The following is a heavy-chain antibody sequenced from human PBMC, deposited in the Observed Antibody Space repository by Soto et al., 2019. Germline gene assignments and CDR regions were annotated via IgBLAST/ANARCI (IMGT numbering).Heavy chain of an antibody. D-gene: IGHD2-21*01. Sequence: ASVKVSCKTSGYTFSNYGIAWVRQAPGQGLEWMGWINGYNANTNYAQKFQGRVTMTIDTSATTAYLELRSLGSDDTAVFYCARGAIPVHFDHWGQGTLVPVSP. CDR3: ARGAIPVHFDH. J-gene: IGHJ4*02. CDR2: INGYNANT. V-gene: IGHV1-18*01. CDR1: GYTFSNYG.